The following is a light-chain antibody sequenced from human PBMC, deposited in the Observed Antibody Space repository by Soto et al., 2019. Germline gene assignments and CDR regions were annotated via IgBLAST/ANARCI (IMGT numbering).Light chain of an antibody. CDR2: GAS. J-gene: IGKJ2*01. V-gene: IGKV3-15*01. CDR3: QQYNNWPDMYT. CDR1: RSVGTT. Sequence: EMVMTQSPATLSVSPGERVILSCRASRSVGTTLAWYQQKRGQAPRLLIYGASTRATGIPARFSGSGSGTDFTLTISSLQSEDFAVYHCQQYNNWPDMYTFGQGTKLEIK.